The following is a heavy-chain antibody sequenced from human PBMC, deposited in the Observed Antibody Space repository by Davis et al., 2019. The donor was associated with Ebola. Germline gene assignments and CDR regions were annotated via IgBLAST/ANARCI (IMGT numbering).Heavy chain of an antibody. J-gene: IGHJ4*02. CDR1: GFTFSDYY. CDR2: ISSSSSTI. Sequence: GGSLRLSCAASGFTFSDYYMSWIRQAPGKGLEWVSYISSSSSTIYYADSVKGRFTISRDNSKNTLYLQMNSLRAEDTAVYYCARERWLSSYYFDYWGQGTLVTVSS. D-gene: IGHD5-24*01. V-gene: IGHV3-11*04. CDR3: ARERWLSSYYFDY.